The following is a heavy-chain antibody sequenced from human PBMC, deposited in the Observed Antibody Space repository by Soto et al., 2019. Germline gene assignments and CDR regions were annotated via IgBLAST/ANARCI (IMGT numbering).Heavy chain of an antibody. CDR1: GFTFSSYA. D-gene: IGHD3-10*01. CDR2: ISGSGGST. V-gene: IGHV3-23*01. J-gene: IGHJ6*03. Sequence: EVQLLESGGGLVQPGGSLRLSCAASGFTFSSYAMSWVRQAPGKGLEWVSAISGSGGSTYYADSVKGRFTISRDNSKNTLYLQMNSLRAEDTAVYYCAKDGITMVRAYQNLGYMDVWGKGTTVTVSS. CDR3: AKDGITMVRAYQNLGYMDV.